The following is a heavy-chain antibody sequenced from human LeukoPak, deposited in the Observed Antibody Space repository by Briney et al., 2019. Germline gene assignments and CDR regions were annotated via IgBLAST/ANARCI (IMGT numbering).Heavy chain of an antibody. V-gene: IGHV3-53*01. CDR3: ARASGGSSYDAFDI. D-gene: IGHD1-26*01. J-gene: IGHJ3*02. Sequence: TISRDNSRNTLYLQMNSLRAEDTAAYYCARASGGSSYDAFDIWGQGTLVTVSS.